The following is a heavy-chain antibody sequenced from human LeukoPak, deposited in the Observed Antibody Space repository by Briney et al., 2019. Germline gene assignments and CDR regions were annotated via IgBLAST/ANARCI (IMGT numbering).Heavy chain of an antibody. CDR1: GGSISSYY. V-gene: IGHV4-59*01. Sequence: SLTXTVSGGSISSYYWSWVRQPPGKGLEWVGYIYYSGSTNYNPSLKSRVTISVDTSKNQFSLKLSSVTAADTAVYYCARDRGWFDPWGQGTLVTVSS. CDR2: IYYSGST. J-gene: IGHJ5*02. CDR3: ARDRGWFDP.